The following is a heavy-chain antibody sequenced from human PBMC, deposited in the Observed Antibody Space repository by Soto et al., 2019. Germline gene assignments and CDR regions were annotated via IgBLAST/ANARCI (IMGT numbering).Heavy chain of an antibody. D-gene: IGHD1-26*01. J-gene: IGHJ6*02. CDR2: IDNAGSSA. V-gene: IGHV3-74*01. CDR1: GFTFSIYW. CDR3: TSVGGSVSDMGL. Sequence: EVQLVESGGGLVQPGGSLRLSCAASGFTFSIYWMHWVRQAPGKGPVWVSRIDNAGSSARYADSVKGRFTISRDNAKKTVYMHMNSPRSNDTAVYQCTSVGGSVSDMGLWGQGTTGTDSS.